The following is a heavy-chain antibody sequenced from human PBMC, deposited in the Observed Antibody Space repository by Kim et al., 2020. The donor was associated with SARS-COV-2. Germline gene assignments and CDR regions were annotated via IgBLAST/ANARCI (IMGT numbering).Heavy chain of an antibody. CDR3: ARDCYFQGRGSQFDL. V-gene: IGHV1-2*06. Sequence: ASVKVSCQASGYTFTDHYIHWVRQAPGQGLEWMGRINPKSGGKSFAQKFQDRVTMTRDETISTSYMEVRGLRPDDTAVFYCARDCYFQGRGSQFDLWGKG. CDR1: GYTFTDHY. CDR2: INPKSGGK. D-gene: IGHD2-15*01. J-gene: IGHJ5*02.